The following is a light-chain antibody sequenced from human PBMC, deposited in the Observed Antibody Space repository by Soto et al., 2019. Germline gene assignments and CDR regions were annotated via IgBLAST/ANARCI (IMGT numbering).Light chain of an antibody. CDR2: AAS. CDR3: QQSNSSPPT. V-gene: IGKV1-39*01. CDR1: QSITNY. Sequence: DIQMTQSPSALSASVGDRVTITCRASQSITNYLNWYQHKPGQAPNLLIYAASTLQSGVPSRFRGSGSGTDFTLTISSLQPEDFATYFFQQSNSSPPTFGGGTKVEIK. J-gene: IGKJ4*01.